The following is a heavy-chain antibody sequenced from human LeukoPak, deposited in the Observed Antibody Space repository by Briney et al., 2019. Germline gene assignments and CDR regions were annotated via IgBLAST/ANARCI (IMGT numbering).Heavy chain of an antibody. Sequence: TGGSLRLSCAASGFTFSSYAMYWVRQAPGKGLEWVSTINARSGSTYYADSVKGRFTISRDNSKSTLYLQTNSLRAEDTAVYYCAKDGTGNPYYYYYMDVWGRGTTVTVSS. CDR2: INARSGST. V-gene: IGHV3-23*01. D-gene: IGHD1/OR15-1a*01. J-gene: IGHJ6*03. CDR1: GFTFSSYA. CDR3: AKDGTGNPYYYYYMDV.